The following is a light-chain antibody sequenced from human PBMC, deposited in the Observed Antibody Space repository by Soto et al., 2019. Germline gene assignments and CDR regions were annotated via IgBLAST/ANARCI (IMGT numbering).Light chain of an antibody. CDR1: SSNIGNNY. Sequence: QSVLTQPPSASADPGQKVTISCSGSSSNIGNNYVSWYQQLPGTAPKLLIYENNKRPSGIPDRFSGSKSGTSATLGITGLQTGDEADYYCGTWDSSLSVVFGGRTKLTVL. CDR2: ENN. CDR3: GTWDSSLSVV. J-gene: IGLJ2*01. V-gene: IGLV1-51*02.